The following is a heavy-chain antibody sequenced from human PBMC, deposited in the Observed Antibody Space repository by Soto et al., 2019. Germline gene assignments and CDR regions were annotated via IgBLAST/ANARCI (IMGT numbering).Heavy chain of an antibody. CDR1: GGSISSYY. CDR2: IYYSGST. Sequence: PSETLSLTCTVSGGSISSYYWSWIRQPPGKGLEWIGYIYYSGSTNYNPSLKSRVTISVDTSKNQFSLKLRSVTAADTAVYYCASNSGYCSGGSCYPYYYYGMDVWGQGTTVTVS. D-gene: IGHD2-15*01. J-gene: IGHJ6*02. CDR3: ASNSGYCSGGSCYPYYYYGMDV. V-gene: IGHV4-59*01.